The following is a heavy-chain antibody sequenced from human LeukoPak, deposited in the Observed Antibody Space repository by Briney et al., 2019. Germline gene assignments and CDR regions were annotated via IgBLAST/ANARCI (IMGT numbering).Heavy chain of an antibody. Sequence: PGRSLRLSCAASGFTFSSYGMHWVRQAPGKGLEWVAVIWNDGSHEYYADSEKGRFTISRDNSRNTVYLQMNSLRAEDTAVYYCAKDATEYGDSHFHCWGQGTLVTVSS. V-gene: IGHV3-33*06. J-gene: IGHJ4*02. CDR1: GFTFSSYG. D-gene: IGHD4-17*01. CDR3: AKDATEYGDSHFHC. CDR2: IWNDGSHE.